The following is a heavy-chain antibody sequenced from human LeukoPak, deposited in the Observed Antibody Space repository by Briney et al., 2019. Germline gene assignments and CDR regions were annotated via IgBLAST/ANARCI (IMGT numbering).Heavy chain of an antibody. CDR2: IYYSGST. CDR3: ARDAAYCTTATCYRGLGY. V-gene: IGHV4-30-4*01. D-gene: IGHD2-2*01. Sequence: SETLSLTCTVSGGSISSGDYYWSWIRQPPGKGLEWIGYIYYSGSTYYNPSLKSRVTISVDTSKNQFSLKLSSVTAADTAVYFCARDAAYCTTATCYRGLGYWGQGTLVTVSS. J-gene: IGHJ4*02. CDR1: GGSISSGDYY.